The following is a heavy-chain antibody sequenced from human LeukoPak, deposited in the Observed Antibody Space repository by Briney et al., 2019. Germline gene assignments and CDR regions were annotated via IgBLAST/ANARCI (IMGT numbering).Heavy chain of an antibody. CDR2: INAGNGNT. J-gene: IGHJ4*02. D-gene: IGHD3-10*01. CDR1: GYTFTSYA. V-gene: IGHV1-3*01. CDR3: ARDRLLWFGEPYRTFDY. Sequence: ASVKVSCKASGYTFTSYAMHWVRQAPGQRLEWMGWINAGNGNTKYSQKFQGRVAITRDTSASTAYMELSSLRSEDTAVYYCARDRLLWFGEPYRTFDYWGQGTLVTVSS.